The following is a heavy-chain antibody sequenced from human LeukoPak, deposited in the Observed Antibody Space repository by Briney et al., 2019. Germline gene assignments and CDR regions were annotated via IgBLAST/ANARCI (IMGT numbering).Heavy chain of an antibody. J-gene: IGHJ4*02. Sequence: GSVKVSCKVSGYTLTELSMHWVRQAPGKGLEWMGGFDPEDGETIYAQKFQGGVTMTEDTSTDTAYMELSSLRSEDTAVYYYATPPYCSSTSCHDYWGQGTLVTVSS. CDR1: GYTLTELS. V-gene: IGHV1-24*01. D-gene: IGHD2-2*01. CDR3: ATPPYCSSTSCHDY. CDR2: FDPEDGET.